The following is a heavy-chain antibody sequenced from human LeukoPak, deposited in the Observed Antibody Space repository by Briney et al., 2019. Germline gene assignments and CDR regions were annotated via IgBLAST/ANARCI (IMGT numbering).Heavy chain of an antibody. V-gene: IGHV5-51*01. CDR3: ARSYYSDSSGYLAY. CDR1: GYSFTNFW. J-gene: IGHJ4*02. CDR2: IYPGDSDT. Sequence: GESLKISCQGSGYSFTNFWIGWVPQVPGKGLEWMGIIYPGDSDTRYSPSFQGQVTISADKSISTAYLQWSSLKASDTAMYYCARSYYSDSSGYLAYWGQGTLVTVSS. D-gene: IGHD3-22*01.